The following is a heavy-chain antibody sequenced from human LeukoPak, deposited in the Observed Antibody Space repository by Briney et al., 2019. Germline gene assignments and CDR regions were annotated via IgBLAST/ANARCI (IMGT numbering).Heavy chain of an antibody. D-gene: IGHD2-2*01. V-gene: IGHV4-4*07. CDR1: GGSISSYY. CDR2: IYTSGST. Sequence: PSETLSLTCTVSGGSISSYYWSWIRQPAGKGLEWIGRIYTSGSTNYNPSLKSRVTMSVDTSKNQFSLKLSSVTAADTAVYYCAREAIVVVPAAYYFDYWGQGTLVTVSS. J-gene: IGHJ4*02. CDR3: AREAIVVVPAAYYFDY.